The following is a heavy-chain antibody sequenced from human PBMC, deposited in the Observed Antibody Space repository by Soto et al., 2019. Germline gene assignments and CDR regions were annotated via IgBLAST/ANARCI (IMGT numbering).Heavy chain of an antibody. D-gene: IGHD3-16*02. CDR3: ARAYYDYIWGSYRRHDAFDI. Sequence: SETLSLTCAVYGGSFSGYYWSWIRQPPGKGLEWIGEINHSGSTNYNPSLKSRVTISVDTSKNQFSLKLSSVTAADTAVYYCARAYYDYIWGSYRRHDAFDIWGQGTMVTVSS. J-gene: IGHJ3*02. V-gene: IGHV4-34*01. CDR1: GGSFSGYY. CDR2: INHSGST.